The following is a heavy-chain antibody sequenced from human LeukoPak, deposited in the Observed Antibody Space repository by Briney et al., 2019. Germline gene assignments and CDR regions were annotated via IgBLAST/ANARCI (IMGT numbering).Heavy chain of an antibody. CDR1: GFTFDDYA. CDR2: ISWNSGSI. V-gene: IGHV3-9*01. D-gene: IGHD6-19*01. J-gene: IGHJ4*02. CDR3: AKARPTVAGAVDY. Sequence: PGGSLRLSCAASGFTFDDYAMHWVRQAAGKGLEWVSGISWNSGSIGYADSVKGRFTISRDNAKNSLYLQMNSLTAEDTALYYCAKARPTVAGAVDYWGQGTLVTVSS.